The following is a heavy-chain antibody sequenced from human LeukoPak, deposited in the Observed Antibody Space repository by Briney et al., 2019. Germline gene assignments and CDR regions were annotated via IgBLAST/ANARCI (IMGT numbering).Heavy chain of an antibody. CDR1: GFAFSSYA. CDR2: INDNGADT. Sequence: GGSLRLSCAASGFAFSSYAMSWVRQAPGKGLKWVSTINDNGADTYYADSVKGRFTISRDNSYNTVSLQMNSLRDEDTGVYYCAKGLRTGVGPYMGYHYYMDVWGKGATVTVSS. D-gene: IGHD3-16*01. CDR3: AKGLRTGVGPYMGYHYYMDV. V-gene: IGHV3-23*01. J-gene: IGHJ6*03.